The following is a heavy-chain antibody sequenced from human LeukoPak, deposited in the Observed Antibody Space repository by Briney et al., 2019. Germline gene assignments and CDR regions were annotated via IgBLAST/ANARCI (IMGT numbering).Heavy chain of an antibody. V-gene: IGHV1-46*01. J-gene: IGHJ6*02. CDR2: VHPSTGST. CDR1: GYTFTSYD. Sequence: ASVKVSCKASGYTFTSYDIHWVRQAPGQGLEWMGIVHPSTGSTSFTQKFQGRVTMTSDTSTRTVYMELSSLRSEDTAVYYCAREWGLRLAVNPKGMDVWGQGTTVIVSS. CDR3: AREWGLRLAVNPKGMDV. D-gene: IGHD6-19*01.